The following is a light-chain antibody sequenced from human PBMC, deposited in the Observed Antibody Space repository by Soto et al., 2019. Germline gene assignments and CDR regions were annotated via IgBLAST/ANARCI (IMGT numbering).Light chain of an antibody. CDR1: QDISNN. Sequence: DIQLTQSPSFLSASVGERVTITCRASQDISNNLAWYQHNPGKPPKLLIYGASTLQSGVPSRFSGSGSGTEFTLTISSLLPEDFATYYCQQLNNYPRALTFGGGTKVEIK. CDR2: GAS. V-gene: IGKV1-9*01. J-gene: IGKJ4*01. CDR3: QQLNNYPRALT.